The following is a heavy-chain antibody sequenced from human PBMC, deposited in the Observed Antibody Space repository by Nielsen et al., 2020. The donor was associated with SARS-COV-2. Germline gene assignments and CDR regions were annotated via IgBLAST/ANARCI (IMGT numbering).Heavy chain of an antibody. CDR2: MNWNGGST. Sequence: GGSLRLSCAASGFTFDDNGMCWGRQAPGKGLEWVSGMNWNGGSTGYADSVKGRFTISRDNAKNSLYLQMNSLRAEVTALYHCASDAPLYSSSWYDYYYGMDVWGQGTTVTVSS. CDR3: ASDAPLYSSSWYDYYYGMDV. J-gene: IGHJ6*02. CDR1: GFTFDDNG. D-gene: IGHD6-13*01. V-gene: IGHV3-20*01.